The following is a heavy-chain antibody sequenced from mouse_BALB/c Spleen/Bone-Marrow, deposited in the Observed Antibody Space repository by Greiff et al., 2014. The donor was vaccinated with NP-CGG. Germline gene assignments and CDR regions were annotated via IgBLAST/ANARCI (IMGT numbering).Heavy chain of an antibody. J-gene: IGHJ1*01. CDR2: INPYNDGT. V-gene: IGHV1-14*01. CDR3: ARGGNYWYFDV. D-gene: IGHD2-1*01. CDR1: GYTFTNYV. Sequence: EVQGVESGPELVKPGASVKMSCKASGYTFTNYVMHWVKQKPGQGLEWIGYINPYNDGTKYNEKFKGKATLTSDKSSSTAYMELSSLTSEDSTVYYCARGGNYWYFDVWGAGTTVTVSS.